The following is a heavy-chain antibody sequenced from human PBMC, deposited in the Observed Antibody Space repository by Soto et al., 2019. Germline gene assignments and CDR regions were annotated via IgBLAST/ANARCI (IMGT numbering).Heavy chain of an antibody. V-gene: IGHV3-23*01. CDR2: ISGSGGNT. CDR3: QKTTDSTGYYAFDY. D-gene: IGHD3-22*01. J-gene: IGHJ4*02. CDR1: GFTFITYA. Sequence: GGSLRLSCAGSGFTFITYAMSWVRQTPGKGLEWVSAISGSGGNTYYADSVKGRFTISRDNSKNTLYLQMNSLRAEDTAVYYCQKTTDSTGYYAFDYWGQGTLVTVSS.